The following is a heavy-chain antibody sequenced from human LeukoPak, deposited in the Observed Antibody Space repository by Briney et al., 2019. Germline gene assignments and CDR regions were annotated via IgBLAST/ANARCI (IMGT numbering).Heavy chain of an antibody. Sequence: GGSLRLSCAASGFTFSSYAMSWVRQAPGKGLEWVSAISGSDGSTYYADSVKGRFTISRDNSKNTLYLQMNSLRAEDTAVYYCAKAVVAVARNLIFDCWGQGTLVTVSS. D-gene: IGHD6-19*01. J-gene: IGHJ4*02. CDR2: ISGSDGST. CDR1: GFTFSSYA. V-gene: IGHV3-23*01. CDR3: AKAVVAVARNLIFDC.